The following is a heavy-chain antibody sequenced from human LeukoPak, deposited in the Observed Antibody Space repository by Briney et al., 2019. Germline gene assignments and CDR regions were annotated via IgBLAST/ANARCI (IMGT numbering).Heavy chain of an antibody. J-gene: IGHJ4*02. V-gene: IGHV3-7*01. CDR3: ASGRQLGY. Sequence: GGSLSLSCAASGFTFSDYWMSWVRQAPGKGLEWVANIKEDGSEKYYVDSVKGRFTISRDNARNSLYLQMNSLRAEDTAVYYCASGRQLGYWGQGTLVTVSS. CDR2: IKEDGSEK. CDR1: GFTFSDYW. D-gene: IGHD6-13*01.